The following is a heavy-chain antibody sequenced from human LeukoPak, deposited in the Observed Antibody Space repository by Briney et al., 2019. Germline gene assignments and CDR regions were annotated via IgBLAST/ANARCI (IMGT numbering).Heavy chain of an antibody. J-gene: IGHJ4*02. Sequence: GGSLLLSCAASGFTFINAWMAWVRQAPGKGLEWVGRIKAKAHGETIEYAARVKGTFTISRDDSKNTLYLQMNSLKTEDTAVYYCTTDGVGVEGATYDNWGQGTLVSVSS. CDR2: IKAKAHGETI. D-gene: IGHD1-26*01. V-gene: IGHV3-15*01. CDR1: GFTFINAW. CDR3: TTDGVGVEGATYDN.